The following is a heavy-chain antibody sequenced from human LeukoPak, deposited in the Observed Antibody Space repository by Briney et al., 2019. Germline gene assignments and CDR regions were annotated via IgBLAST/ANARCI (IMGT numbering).Heavy chain of an antibody. D-gene: IGHD5-18*01. J-gene: IGHJ4*02. CDR2: INPNSGGT. CDR1: GYTFTGYY. V-gene: IGHV1-2*02. Sequence: GESLKVSCKASGYTFTGYYMHWVRQAPGQGLEWMGWINPNSGGTNYAQKFQGRVTMTRDTSISTAYMELSRLRSDDTAVYYCATHLPGLWFFDYWGQGTLVTVSS. CDR3: ATHLPGLWFFDY.